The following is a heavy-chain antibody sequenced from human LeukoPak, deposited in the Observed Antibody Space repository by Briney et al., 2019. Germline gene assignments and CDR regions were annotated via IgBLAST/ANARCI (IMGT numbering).Heavy chain of an antibody. V-gene: IGHV3-21*01. D-gene: IGHD3-22*01. CDR1: GFTFSRYS. CDR3: ARDYFDSSDYPQTYYYYYMDV. CDR2: ISSTSTFI. Sequence: PGGSLRLSCAASGFTFSRYSMNWVRQAPGKGLEWVASISSTSTFIYSADSVKGRFTISRDTAKNSLFLQMNSLRAEDTAIYYCARDYFDSSDYPQTYYYYYMDVWDKGTTVTVSS. J-gene: IGHJ6*03.